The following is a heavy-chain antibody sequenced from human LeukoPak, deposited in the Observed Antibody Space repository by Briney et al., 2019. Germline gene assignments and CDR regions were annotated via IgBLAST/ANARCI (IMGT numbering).Heavy chain of an antibody. V-gene: IGHV3-23*01. CDR2: LTGRGASA. Sequence: GGSLRLSCAASGFTFSSYAMSWVRQAPGKGLEWVSGLTGRGASAYYADSVKGRFTISRDSSKNTLYLQLNSLRAEDTAVYYCAKVSSPYHYDSGGRNYYFDYWGQGTLVTVSS. CDR1: GFTFSSYA. J-gene: IGHJ4*02. CDR3: AKVSSPYHYDSGGRNYYFDY. D-gene: IGHD3-22*01.